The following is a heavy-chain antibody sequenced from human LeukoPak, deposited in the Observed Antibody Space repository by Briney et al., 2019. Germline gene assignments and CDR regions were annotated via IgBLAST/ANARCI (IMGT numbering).Heavy chain of an antibody. Sequence: GGSLRLSCAVSGFTVSSNYMNWVRHAPGKGLERVSVIYSGETTHYADSVKGRFIISRDNSKNTLYLQMNTLRAEDTAVYFCARCGSDCYILDYWGQGTLVTVSS. D-gene: IGHD2-21*02. J-gene: IGHJ4*02. CDR1: GFTVSSNY. CDR2: IYSGETT. CDR3: ARCGSDCYILDY. V-gene: IGHV3-66*01.